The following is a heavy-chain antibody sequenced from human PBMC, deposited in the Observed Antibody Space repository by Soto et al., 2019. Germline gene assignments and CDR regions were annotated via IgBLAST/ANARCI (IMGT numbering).Heavy chain of an antibody. CDR3: AKSPPSGVWFGAKGNKYYFDY. Sequence: GGSLRLSCAASGFTFSSYAMSWVRQAPGKGLEWVSAISGSGGSTYYADSVKGRFTISRDNSKNTLYLQMNSLRAEDTAVYYCAKSPPSGVWFGAKGNKYYFDYWGQGTLVTVSS. J-gene: IGHJ4*02. CDR1: GFTFSSYA. D-gene: IGHD3-10*01. CDR2: ISGSGGST. V-gene: IGHV3-23*01.